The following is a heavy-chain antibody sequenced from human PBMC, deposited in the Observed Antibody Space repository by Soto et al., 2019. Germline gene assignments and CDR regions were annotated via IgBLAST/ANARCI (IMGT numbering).Heavy chain of an antibody. V-gene: IGHV3-48*02. CDR1: GFTFSSYS. Sequence: GGSLRLSCAASGFTFSSYSMNWVRQAPGKGLEWVSYISSSSSTIYYADSVKGRFTISRDNAKNSLYLQMNSLRDEDTAVYYCARVSGGYDSPTGWFDPWGQGTLVTVSS. D-gene: IGHD5-12*01. J-gene: IGHJ5*02. CDR3: ARVSGGYDSPTGWFDP. CDR2: ISSSSSTI.